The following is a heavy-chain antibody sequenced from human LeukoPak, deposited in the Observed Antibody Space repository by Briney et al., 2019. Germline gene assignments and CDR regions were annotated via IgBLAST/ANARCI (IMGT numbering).Heavy chain of an antibody. D-gene: IGHD3-3*01. V-gene: IGHV3-30-3*01. CDR2: ISSDGSNK. CDR3: ARAPGYYDFWSGYFDY. J-gene: IGHJ4*02. CDR1: GFTLSNYA. Sequence: AGGSLRLSCAASGFTLSNYAIHWVRQAPGKGLEWVAVISSDGSNKYYADSVKGRFTISRDSSKNTLYLQVNSLRAEDTALYYCARAPGYYDFWSGYFDYWGQGTLVTVSS.